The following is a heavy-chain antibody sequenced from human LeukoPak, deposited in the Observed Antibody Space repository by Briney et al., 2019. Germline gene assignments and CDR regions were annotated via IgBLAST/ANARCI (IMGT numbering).Heavy chain of an antibody. CDR1: GGSISRSSYY. Sequence: PSETLSLTCTVSGGSISRSSYYWGWIRQPPGKELEWIGSIYYSGSTYYNPSLKSRVTISVDTSKNQFSLKLSSVTAADTAVYYCARGRWPYGSGTYLDYWGQGTLVTVSS. CDR2: IYYSGST. CDR3: ARGRWPYGSGTYLDY. J-gene: IGHJ4*02. D-gene: IGHD3-10*01. V-gene: IGHV4-39*01.